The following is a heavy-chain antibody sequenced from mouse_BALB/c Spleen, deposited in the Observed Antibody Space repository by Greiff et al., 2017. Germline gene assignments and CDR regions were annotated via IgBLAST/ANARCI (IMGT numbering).Heavy chain of an antibody. J-gene: IGHJ4*01. CDR3: ARGGRAYAMDY. CDR1: GFTFSSFG. V-gene: IGHV5-17*02. Sequence: EVQLVESGGGLVQPGGSRKLSCAASGFTFSSFGMHWVRQAPEKGLVWVAYISSGSSTIYYADTVKGRFTISRDNPKNTLFLQMTSLRSEETAMYYCARGGRAYAMDYRGQGTAVTVST. CDR2: ISSGSSTI.